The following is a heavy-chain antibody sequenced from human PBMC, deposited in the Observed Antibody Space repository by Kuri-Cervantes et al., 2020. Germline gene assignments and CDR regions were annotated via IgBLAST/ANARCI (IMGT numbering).Heavy chain of an antibody. CDR2: IYPGDSDT. CDR3: ARRRSASSTAYYYMDV. Sequence: GESLKISCKGSGYSFTSYWIGWVRQMPGKGLEWMGIIYPGDSDTRYSPSFQGQVTISADKSISTAYLQWSSLKASDTAMYYCARRRSASSTAYYYMDVWGKGTTVTVSS. D-gene: IGHD2-2*01. V-gene: IGHV5-51*01. J-gene: IGHJ6*03. CDR1: GYSFTSYW.